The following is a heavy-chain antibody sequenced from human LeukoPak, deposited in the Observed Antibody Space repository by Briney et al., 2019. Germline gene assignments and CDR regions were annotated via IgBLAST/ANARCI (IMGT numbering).Heavy chain of an antibody. D-gene: IGHD6-13*01. CDR2: ISAYNGNT. CDR1: GYTFTSYG. J-gene: IGHJ5*02. V-gene: IGHV1-18*01. Sequence: ASVKVSCKASGYTFTSYGISWVRQAPGQGLEWMGWISAYNGNTNYAQKLQGRVTMTTDTSTDTAYMELSSLRSEDTAVYYCATVAAAATYNWFDPWGQGTLVTVSS. CDR3: ATVAAAATYNWFDP.